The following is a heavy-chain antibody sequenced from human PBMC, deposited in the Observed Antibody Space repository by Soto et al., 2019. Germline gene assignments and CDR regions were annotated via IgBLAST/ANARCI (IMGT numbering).Heavy chain of an antibody. Sequence: QVQLVESGGGVVQPGRSLRLSCAASGFTFSSYAMHWVRQAPGKGLEWVAVISYDGSNKYYADSVKGRFTISRDNSKNPLYLPVARLSAADTAGYYWSRDRGIVGRSYLFYWGQGTLVIVSS. CDR1: GFTFSSYA. D-gene: IGHD1-26*01. CDR2: ISYDGSNK. CDR3: SRDRGIVGRSYLFY. V-gene: IGHV3-30-3*01. J-gene: IGHJ4*02.